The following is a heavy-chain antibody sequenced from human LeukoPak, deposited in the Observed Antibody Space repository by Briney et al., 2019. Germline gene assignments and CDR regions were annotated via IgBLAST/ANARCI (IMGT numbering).Heavy chain of an antibody. CDR1: GFTFSSYS. J-gene: IGHJ4*02. D-gene: IGHD6-13*01. V-gene: IGHV3-48*04. CDR3: TRQELDSSSWSTDFDY. CDR2: ISSSSSTI. Sequence: PGGSLRLSCAASGFTFSSYSMNWVRQAPGKGLEWVSYISSSSSTIYYADSVKGRFTISRDNAKNSPYLQMNSLRAEDTAVYYCTRQELDSSSWSTDFDYWGQGTLVAVSS.